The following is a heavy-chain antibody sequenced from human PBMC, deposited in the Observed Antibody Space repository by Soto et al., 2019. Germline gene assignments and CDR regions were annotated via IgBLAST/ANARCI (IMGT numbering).Heavy chain of an antibody. V-gene: IGHV3-74*01. J-gene: IGHJ4*02. CDR2: SDGSST. CDR3: ARDFGY. CDR1: GFTFSTFW. Sequence: EVQLVESGGGLVQPGGSLRLSCEASGFTFSTFWMHWVRQAPGKGLVWVSRSDGSSTNYADSVKGRVTISRDNAKNTLYLQLNSLRPEDTAVYYCARDFGYWGQGTLVTVSS.